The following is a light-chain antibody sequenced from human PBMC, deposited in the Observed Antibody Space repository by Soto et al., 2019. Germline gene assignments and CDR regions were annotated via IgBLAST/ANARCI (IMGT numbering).Light chain of an antibody. J-gene: IGLJ3*02. CDR3: QTWGTGIPWV. CDR2: LNSDGSH. Sequence: QPVLTQSPSASASLGASVKLTCTLSSGHSSYAIAWHQQQPEKGPRYLMKLNSDGSHSKGDGIPDRFSGSSSGAERYLTISRLQSEDEADYYCQTWGTGIPWVCVGGTKLTVL. V-gene: IGLV4-69*01. CDR1: SGHSSYA.